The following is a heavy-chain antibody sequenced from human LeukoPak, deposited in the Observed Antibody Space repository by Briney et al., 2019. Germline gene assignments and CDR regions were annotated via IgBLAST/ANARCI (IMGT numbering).Heavy chain of an antibody. Sequence: ASVKVSCKASGYTFTSYDINWVRQATGQGLEWMGWMNPNSGNAGYAQKFQGRVTITRNTSISTAYMELSSLRSEDTAVYYCARVVNAGYCYGSGSYSLIYWGQGTLVTVSS. J-gene: IGHJ4*02. CDR3: ARVVNAGYCYGSGSYSLIY. CDR2: MNPNSGNA. CDR1: GYTFTSYD. D-gene: IGHD3-10*01. V-gene: IGHV1-8*03.